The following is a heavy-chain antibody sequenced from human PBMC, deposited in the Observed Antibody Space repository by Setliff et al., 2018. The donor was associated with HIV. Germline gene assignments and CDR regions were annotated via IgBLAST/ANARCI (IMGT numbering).Heavy chain of an antibody. J-gene: IGHJ4*02. CDR1: GVSISNYY. Sequence: SETLSLTCTVSGVSISNYYWSWIRQPPGTGLEWIGYIYGSGRTFYNPSLKSRVAISADTYKGQFSLRLSYVTAADTAVYYCVRQGTGSSPPHPGDWGEGTLVTVSS. V-gene: IGHV4-59*08. CDR2: IYGSGRT. D-gene: IGHD3-10*01. CDR3: VRQGTGSSPPHPGD.